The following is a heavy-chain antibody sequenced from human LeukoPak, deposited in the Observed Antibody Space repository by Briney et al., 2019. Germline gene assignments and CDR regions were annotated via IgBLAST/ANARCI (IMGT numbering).Heavy chain of an antibody. D-gene: IGHD2-8*02. CDR1: GYTFTGYY. CDR3: ARDGDGGGLSPSSKRNYYYYGMDV. J-gene: IGHJ6*02. Sequence: ASVKVSCKASGYTFTGYYMHWVRQASGQGLEWMGWINPNSGGTNYAQKFQGRVTMTRDTSISTAYMELSRLRSDDTAVYYCARDGDGGGLSPSSKRNYYYYGMDVWGQGTTVTVSS. CDR2: INPNSGGT. V-gene: IGHV1-2*02.